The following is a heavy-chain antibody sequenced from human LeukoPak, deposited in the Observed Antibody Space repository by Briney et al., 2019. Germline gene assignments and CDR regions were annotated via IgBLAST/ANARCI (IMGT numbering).Heavy chain of an antibody. CDR1: GGSISSYY. V-gene: IGHV4-59*01. CDR2: IYYSGST. Sequence: SETLSLTCTVSGGSISSYYWSWIRQPPGKGLEWIAYIYYSGSTNYNPSLKSRVTISVDTSKNQFSLKLSSVTAADTAVYYCARESSGWYVDYWGQGTLVTVSS. D-gene: IGHD6-19*01. CDR3: ARESSGWYVDY. J-gene: IGHJ4*02.